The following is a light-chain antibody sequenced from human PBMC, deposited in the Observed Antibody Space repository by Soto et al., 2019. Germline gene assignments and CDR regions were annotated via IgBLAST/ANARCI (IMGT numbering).Light chain of an antibody. J-gene: IGKJ4*01. Sequence: DIVMTQSPAFLSASLGERVTLSCRASRSIDTYLAWFQHKLGQPPRLLIFGASTRAAGVPPRCSGGGSGTEFTLTITSLQSEDFAVYFCQQYDAWPPGTFGGGTTVEI. CDR1: RSIDTY. CDR2: GAS. V-gene: IGKV3-15*01. CDR3: QQYDAWPPGT.